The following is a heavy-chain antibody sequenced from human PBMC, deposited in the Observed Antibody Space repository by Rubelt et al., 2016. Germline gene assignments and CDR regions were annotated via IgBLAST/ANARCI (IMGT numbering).Heavy chain of an antibody. J-gene: IGHJ6*02. D-gene: IGHD3-9*01. CDR2: NNDGNGNT. CDR1: GYTFTSYA. CDR3: AGSGFDYDILTGYYNYYGMDV. V-gene: IGHV1-3*01. Sequence: QVQLVQSGAEVKKPGASVKVSCKASGYTFTSYAMHWVRQAPGQRLEWKGWNNDGNGNTKYSQKFQGRVTSTRDTSASTAYMELSSLRSEDTAVYYCAGSGFDYDILTGYYNYYGMDVWGQGTTVTVSS.